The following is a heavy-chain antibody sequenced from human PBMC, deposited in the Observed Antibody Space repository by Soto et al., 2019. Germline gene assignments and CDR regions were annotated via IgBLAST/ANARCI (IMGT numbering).Heavy chain of an antibody. CDR3: ASHRTFWPFDY. D-gene: IGHD2-8*01. J-gene: IGHJ4*02. CDR2: ISYRDGS. V-gene: IGHV4-39*01. Sequence: PSETLSLTCTVSGGSISSRGSMSGRSFYWGWMRQPPGKGLEWIASISYRDGSFNNSSLKSRLTIYVDTSKNQFYLSQRNVTAADTAVYYCASHRTFWPFDYWGQGTVVTVS. CDR1: GGSISSRGSMSGRSFY.